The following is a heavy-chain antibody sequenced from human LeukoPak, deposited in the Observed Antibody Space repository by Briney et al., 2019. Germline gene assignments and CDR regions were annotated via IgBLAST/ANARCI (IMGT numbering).Heavy chain of an antibody. D-gene: IGHD3-22*01. CDR3: ARYRCRITMIGLDY. J-gene: IGHJ4*02. CDR2: INPNSGGT. CDR1: GYTFTGYY. V-gene: IGHV1-2*02. Sequence: GASVKVSCKASGYTFTGYYIHWVRQAPGQGLEWMGWINPNSGGTNYAQKFQGRVTMTRDTSISTAYMELSRLRSDDTAVYYCARYRCRITMIGLDYWGQGTLVTVSS.